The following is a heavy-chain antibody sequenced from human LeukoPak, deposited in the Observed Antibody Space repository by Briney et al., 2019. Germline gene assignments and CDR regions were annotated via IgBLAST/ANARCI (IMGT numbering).Heavy chain of an antibody. Sequence: PGRSLRLSCAASGFTFSSYGMHWVRQAPGKGLEWVAVIWYDGSNKYYGDSVKGRFTISRDNSKNTLYLQMNSPRAEDTAVYYCARDIGIRYFDYWGQGTLVTVSS. CDR2: IWYDGSNK. CDR1: GFTFSSYG. V-gene: IGHV3-33*01. J-gene: IGHJ4*02. CDR3: ARDIGIRYFDY. D-gene: IGHD3-9*01.